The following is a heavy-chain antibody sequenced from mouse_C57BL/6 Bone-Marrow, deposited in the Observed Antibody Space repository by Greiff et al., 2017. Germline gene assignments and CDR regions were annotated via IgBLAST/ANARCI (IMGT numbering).Heavy chain of an antibody. J-gene: IGHJ1*03. CDR2: IDPSDSYT. CDR3: ARRGDYYGSSYWYFDV. D-gene: IGHD1-1*01. V-gene: IGHV1-69*01. Sequence: QVQLQQPEAELVLPGASVKLSCKASGYTFTSYWMHWVQQRPGQGLEWIGEIDPSDSYTNYHQKFKGKSTLTVDKSSSTAYLQLSSLTSEDSAVYYCARRGDYYGSSYWYFDVWGTGTTVTVSS. CDR1: GYTFTSYW.